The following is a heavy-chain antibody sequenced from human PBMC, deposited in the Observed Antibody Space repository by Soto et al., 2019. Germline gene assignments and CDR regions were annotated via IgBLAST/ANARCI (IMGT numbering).Heavy chain of an antibody. J-gene: IGHJ4*02. Sequence: GGSLRLSCAVTGFNFRSYDMAWVRQAPGKGLQWVAYISSSGRSIYYADSVEGRFTISRDIAKNSLYLHMNSLRAEDTALYFCARDLPGPYDFWGQGTLVTVSS. CDR2: ISSSGRSI. CDR1: GFNFRSYD. V-gene: IGHV3-48*03. CDR3: ARDLPGPYDF.